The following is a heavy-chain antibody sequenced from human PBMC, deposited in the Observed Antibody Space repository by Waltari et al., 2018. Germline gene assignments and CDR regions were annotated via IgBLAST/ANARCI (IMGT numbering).Heavy chain of an antibody. CDR2: IYHSGSP. D-gene: IGHD1-26*01. CDR3: AREGVGATFDY. Sequence: QVQLQESGPGLVKPSETLSLTCAVSGYSISRGYYWGWSRQPPGKGLEWIGSIYHSGSPSSTPSLKSRVTISVDPSKTQFSLKLSSVTAADTAVYYCAREGVGATFDYWGQGTLVTVSS. CDR1: GYSISRGYY. J-gene: IGHJ4*02. V-gene: IGHV4-38-2*02.